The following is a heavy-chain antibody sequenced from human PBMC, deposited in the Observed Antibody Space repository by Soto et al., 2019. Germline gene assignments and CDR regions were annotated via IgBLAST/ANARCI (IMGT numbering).Heavy chain of an antibody. CDR3: AHRHDLGGFDI. CDR2: INWNDEG. D-gene: IGHD2-15*01. CDR1: GFSLNTRAVG. Sequence: QITLKESGPPLVKPTQPLTLTCTFSGFSLNTRAVGVGWIRQPPGKALEWLALINWNDEGRYSPSLKDRLTITKDTSRNHVVLTMTNVDPVDTATYYCAHRHDLGGFDIWGQGTTVTVSS. V-gene: IGHV2-5*01. J-gene: IGHJ3*02.